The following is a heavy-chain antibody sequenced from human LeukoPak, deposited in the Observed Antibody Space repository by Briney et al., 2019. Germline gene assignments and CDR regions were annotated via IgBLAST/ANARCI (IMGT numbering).Heavy chain of an antibody. J-gene: IGHJ4*02. CDR1: GYTLTVYY. V-gene: IGHV1-2*02. CDR3: ARGRIWFGELWSY. D-gene: IGHD3-10*01. CDR2: INPNSGGT. Sequence: ASVKVSCKASGYTLTVYYMHWVRQAPGQGREWMGWINPNSGGTDYAQKFQGRVTMTRDTSISTAYMELSRLRSDDTAVYYCARGRIWFGELWSYWGQGTLVTVSS.